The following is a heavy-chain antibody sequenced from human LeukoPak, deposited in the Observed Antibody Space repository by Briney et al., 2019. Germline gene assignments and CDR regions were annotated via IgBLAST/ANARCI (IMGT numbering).Heavy chain of an antibody. CDR1: GGSFSGYY. Sequence: SETLSLTCAVYGGSFSGYYWSWIRQPPGKGLEWIGEINHSGSTYYNPSLKSRVTISVDTSKNQFSLKLSSVTAADTAVYYCQYYYDSSGYYSRDYWGQGTLVTVSS. J-gene: IGHJ4*02. D-gene: IGHD3-22*01. CDR3: QYYYDSSGYYSRDY. V-gene: IGHV4-34*01. CDR2: INHSGST.